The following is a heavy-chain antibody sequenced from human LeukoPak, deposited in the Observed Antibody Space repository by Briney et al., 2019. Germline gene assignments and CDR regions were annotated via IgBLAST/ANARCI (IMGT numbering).Heavy chain of an antibody. J-gene: IGHJ6*02. Sequence: HPGGSLKLSCAAPGFTFSGSAMHWVRQASGKGREWVGRIRSKAKSYPTAYAASVKGRFTISRDDSKNTAYLQMNSLKTEDTAVYYCTGKQDIVVDYYYYYYGMDVWGQGTTVTVSS. CDR1: GFTFSGSA. CDR2: IRSKAKSYPT. D-gene: IGHD2-2*01. V-gene: IGHV3-73*01. CDR3: TGKQDIVVDYYYYYYGMDV.